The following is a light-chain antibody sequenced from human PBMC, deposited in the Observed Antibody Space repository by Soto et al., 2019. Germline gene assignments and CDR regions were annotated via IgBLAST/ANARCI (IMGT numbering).Light chain of an antibody. CDR2: GAS. CDR1: QSVSSN. V-gene: IGKV3-15*01. Sequence: EIVMTQSPATLSASPGERATLSCRASQSVSSNLAWYQQKPGQAPRLLIYGASTRATGIPARFSGSGSGTDFTLTINSLAPEDFAIYYCHQRQSWPRTFGQGTKVDI. CDR3: HQRQSWPRT. J-gene: IGKJ1*01.